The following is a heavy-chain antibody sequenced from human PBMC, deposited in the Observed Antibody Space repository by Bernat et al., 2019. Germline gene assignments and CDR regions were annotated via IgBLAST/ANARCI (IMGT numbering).Heavy chain of an antibody. CDR3: SKDRSTLSSSYWYFDF. V-gene: IGHV3-30*18. CDR2: ISSDGINI. CDR1: GFTFSNSG. J-gene: IGHJ2*01. D-gene: IGHD6-13*01. Sequence: QVLLVESGGGVVQPGTSLRLSCAASGFTFSNSGMHWVRQAPGKGLEWVALISSDGINIYYADSVEGRFTISRDNFKNTLYLQMNSLSAEDKAVYNCSKDRSTLSSSYWYFDFWGRGTLVTVSS.